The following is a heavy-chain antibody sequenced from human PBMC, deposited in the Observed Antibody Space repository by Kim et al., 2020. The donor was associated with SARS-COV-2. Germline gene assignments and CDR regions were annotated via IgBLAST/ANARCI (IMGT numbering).Heavy chain of an antibody. CDR1: GGSFSGYY. Sequence: SETLSLTCAVYGGSFSGYYWSWIRQPPGKGLEWIGEINHSGSTNYNPSLKSRVTISVDTSKNQFSLKLSSVTAADTAVYYCARGHYDFWSGFPAMYNWFDPWGQGTLVTVSS. J-gene: IGHJ5*02. V-gene: IGHV4-34*01. D-gene: IGHD3-3*01. CDR2: INHSGST. CDR3: ARGHYDFWSGFPAMYNWFDP.